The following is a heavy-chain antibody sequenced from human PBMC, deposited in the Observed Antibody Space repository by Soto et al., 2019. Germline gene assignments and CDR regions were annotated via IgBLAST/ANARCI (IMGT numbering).Heavy chain of an antibody. CDR2: ISAYNGNT. D-gene: IGHD3-10*01. Sequence: ASVKVSCKASGYTFTSYGISWVRQAPGQGLEWMGWISAYNGNTNYAQKLQGRLTMTTDTSTSTAYMELRSLRSDDTAVYYCARDRGLALSGGFDYWGQGTLVTVSS. V-gene: IGHV1-18*04. CDR3: ARDRGLALSGGFDY. CDR1: GYTFTSYG. J-gene: IGHJ4*02.